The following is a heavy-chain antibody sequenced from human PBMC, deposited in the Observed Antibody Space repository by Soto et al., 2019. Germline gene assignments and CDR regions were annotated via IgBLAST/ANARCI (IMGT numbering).Heavy chain of an antibody. CDR1: GFTFSKYA. CDR3: VKGNQLLRYYFEF. Sequence: LRLSCSVSGFTFSKYAMHWVRQAPGKGLEYVSGITSDGDSTWHADSVKDRFTISRDNSKNTLFLQMSSLRVEDTAIYFCVKGNQLLRYYFEFWGPGTLVTAPQ. J-gene: IGHJ4*01. V-gene: IGHV3-64D*06. CDR2: ITSDGDST. D-gene: IGHD5-12*01.